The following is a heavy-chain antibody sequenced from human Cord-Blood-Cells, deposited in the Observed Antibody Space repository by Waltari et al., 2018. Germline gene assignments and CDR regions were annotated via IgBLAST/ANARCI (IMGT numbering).Heavy chain of an antibody. CDR3: AREERDYDILTGYYYFDY. J-gene: IGHJ4*02. V-gene: IGHV1-2*02. CDR2: INPNSGGT. D-gene: IGHD3-9*01. Sequence: QVQLVQSGAEVKKPGASVKVSCKASGYTFTGYYMHWVRQSPGQWLEWMGWINPNSGGTNYAQKFQGRVTMTRDTSISTAYMELSRLRSDDTAVYYCAREERDYDILTGYYYFDYWGQGTLVTVSS. CDR1: GYTFTGYY.